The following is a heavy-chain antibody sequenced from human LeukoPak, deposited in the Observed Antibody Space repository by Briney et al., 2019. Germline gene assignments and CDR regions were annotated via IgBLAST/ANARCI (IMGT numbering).Heavy chain of an antibody. CDR2: INPNSGGT. V-gene: IGHV1-2*02. J-gene: IGHJ5*02. Sequence: ASVKVSCKASGYIFTNYYMHWVRQAPGQGLEWMGWINPNSGGTNYAQKFQGRVTMTRDTSISTAYMELNRLRSDDTAVYCCATVGTSITPWGQGTLVTVSS. CDR1: GYIFTNYY. D-gene: IGHD3-16*01. CDR3: ATVGTSITP.